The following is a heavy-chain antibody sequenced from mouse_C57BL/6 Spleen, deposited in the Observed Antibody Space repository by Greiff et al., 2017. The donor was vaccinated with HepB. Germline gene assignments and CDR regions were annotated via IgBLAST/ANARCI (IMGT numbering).Heavy chain of an antibody. CDR2: INPSNGGT. Sequence: QVQLQQPGTELVKPGASVKLSCKASGYTFTSYWMHWVKQRPGQGLEWIGNINPSNGGTNYNEKFKSKATLTVDKSSSTAYMQLSSLTSEDSAVDYCAREAHITTGRGYFDVWGTGTTVTVSS. CDR1: GYTFTSYW. D-gene: IGHD1-1*01. J-gene: IGHJ1*03. V-gene: IGHV1-53*01. CDR3: AREAHITTGRGYFDV.